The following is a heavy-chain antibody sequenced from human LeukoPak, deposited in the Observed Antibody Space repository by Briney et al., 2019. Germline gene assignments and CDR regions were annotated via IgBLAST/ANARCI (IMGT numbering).Heavy chain of an antibody. V-gene: IGHV3-30*02. D-gene: IGHD3-22*01. CDR2: IRYDGSNK. CDR3: ANSGGYYPTGYFDY. Sequence: PGGSLRLSCAASGSTFSSYGVHWVRQAPGKGLEWVAFIRYDGSNKFYADSVKGRFTISRDNSKSTLYLQMNSLRAEDTAVYYCANSGGYYPTGYFDYWGQGTLVTVSS. CDR1: GSTFSSYG. J-gene: IGHJ4*02.